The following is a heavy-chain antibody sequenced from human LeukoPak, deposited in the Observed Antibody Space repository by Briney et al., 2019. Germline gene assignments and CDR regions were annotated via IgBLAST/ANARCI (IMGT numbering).Heavy chain of an antibody. V-gene: IGHV3-30*02. J-gene: IGHJ6*03. CDR2: IRYDGSNK. CDR1: GFTFSSYG. CDR3: AKAESDGGTGGLIAARNYYYYYMDV. D-gene: IGHD6-6*01. Sequence: GGSLRLSCAASGFTFSSYGMHWVRQAPGKGLEWVAFIRYDGSNKYYADSVKGRFTISRDNSKNTLYLQMNSLRAEDTAVYYCAKAESDGGTGGLIAARNYYYYYMDVWGKGTTVTVSS.